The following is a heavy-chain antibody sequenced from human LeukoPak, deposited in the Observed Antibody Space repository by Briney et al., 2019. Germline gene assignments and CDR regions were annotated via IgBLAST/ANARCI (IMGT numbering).Heavy chain of an antibody. V-gene: IGHV3-48*01. CDR3: ANSVNIWSVKGNKHYFDY. Sequence: AGGSLRLSCAASRFTFSSYSMNWVRQAPGKGLEWVSYISTSIISTYYADSVKGRFTISRDNSKNTLYLQMNSLRAEDTAVYYCANSVNIWSVKGNKHYFDYWGQGTLVTVSS. J-gene: IGHJ4*02. CDR2: ISTSIIST. D-gene: IGHD1/OR15-1a*01. CDR1: RFTFSSYS.